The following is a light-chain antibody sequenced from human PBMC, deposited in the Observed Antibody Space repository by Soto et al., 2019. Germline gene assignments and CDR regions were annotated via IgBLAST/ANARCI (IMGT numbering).Light chain of an antibody. CDR2: DNT. CDR3: QSYDSGLSGHWV. CDR1: SSNLGAGYD. V-gene: IGLV1-40*01. Sequence: QAVVTQPPSMSGAPGQRVTMSCTGSSSNLGAGYDVHWYQRLPGAAPKLLIYDNTHRPSRVPNRFSGSKSGTSASLAITGLQAEDEADYYCQSYDSGLSGHWVFGGGTKLTVL. J-gene: IGLJ3*02.